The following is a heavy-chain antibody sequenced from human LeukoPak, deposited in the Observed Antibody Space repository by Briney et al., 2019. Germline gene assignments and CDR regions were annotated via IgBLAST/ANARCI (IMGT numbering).Heavy chain of an antibody. Sequence: GGSLRLSCAASGFTVSSNYMSWVRQAPGKGLEWVSVIYSGGSAYYADSVKGRFTISRDNSKNTLYLQMNSLRAKDTAVYYCARESYYYDSSGYQYYFDYWGQGTLVTVSS. V-gene: IGHV3-53*01. D-gene: IGHD3-22*01. J-gene: IGHJ4*02. CDR2: IYSGGSA. CDR1: GFTVSSNY. CDR3: ARESYYYDSSGYQYYFDY.